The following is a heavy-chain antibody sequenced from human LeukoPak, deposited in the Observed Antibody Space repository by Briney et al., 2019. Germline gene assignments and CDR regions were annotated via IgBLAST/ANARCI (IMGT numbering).Heavy chain of an antibody. J-gene: IGHJ3*02. CDR1: GFTFSSYS. CDR2: ISSSSSTI. V-gene: IGHV3-48*01. CDR3: LGYCSGGSCFRGAFDI. Sequence: PGGSLRLSCAASGFTFSSYSMNWVRQAPGKGLEWVSYISSSSSTIYHADSVKGRFTISRDNAKNSLYLQMNSLRAEDTAVYYCLGYCSGGSCFRGAFDIWGQGTMVTVSS. D-gene: IGHD2-15*01.